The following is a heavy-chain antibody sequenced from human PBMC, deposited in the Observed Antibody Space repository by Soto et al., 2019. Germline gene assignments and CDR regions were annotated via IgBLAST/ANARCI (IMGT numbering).Heavy chain of an antibody. CDR3: ARVSFDCSSTSCLRDAFDI. Sequence: SVKVSCKASGGTFSSYTISWVRQAPGQGLEWMGRIIPILGIANYAQKFQGRVTITAGKSTSTAYMELSSLRSEDTAVYYCARVSFDCSSTSCLRDAFDIWGQGTMVTVPS. CDR2: IIPILGIA. J-gene: IGHJ3*02. CDR1: GGTFSSYT. D-gene: IGHD2-2*01. V-gene: IGHV1-69*02.